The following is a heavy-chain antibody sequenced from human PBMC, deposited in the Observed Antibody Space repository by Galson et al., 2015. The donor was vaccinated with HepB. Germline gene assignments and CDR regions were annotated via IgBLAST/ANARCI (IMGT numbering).Heavy chain of an antibody. D-gene: IGHD5-18*01. CDR1: GASISSSLYS. J-gene: IGHJ4*02. CDR2: IYYTGNT. V-gene: IGHV4-39*07. Sequence: ETLSLTCTVSGASISSSLYSWVWVRQPPEKGLEWIGSIYYTGNTYYKSSLKSRVTISADMSKNQFSLKVNSVTAADTAVYYCARAAGDSSTYANDYWGQGALVTVSS. CDR3: ARAAGDSSTYANDY.